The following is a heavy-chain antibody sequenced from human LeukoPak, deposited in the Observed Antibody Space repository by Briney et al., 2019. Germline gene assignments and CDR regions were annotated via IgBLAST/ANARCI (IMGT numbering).Heavy chain of an antibody. CDR1: GGSISSSSYY. V-gene: IGHV4-39*01. D-gene: IGHD4-17*01. Sequence: SETLSLTCTVSGGSISSSSYYWGWIRQPPGKGLEWIGSIYYSGSTYYNPSLKSRVTISVDTSKNQFSLKLSSVTAADAAVYYCARRVDYGDYVDYWGQGTLVTVSS. CDR3: ARRVDYGDYVDY. J-gene: IGHJ4*02. CDR2: IYYSGST.